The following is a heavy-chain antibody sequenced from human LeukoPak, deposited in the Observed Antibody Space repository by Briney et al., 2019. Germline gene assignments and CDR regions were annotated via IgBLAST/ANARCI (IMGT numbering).Heavy chain of an antibody. D-gene: IGHD2-15*01. CDR1: GGTFSSYA. J-gene: IGHJ6*03. CDR2: IIPIFGTA. CDR3: ARWCLVVAATQVYYMDV. Sequence: ASVKVSCKASGGTFSSYAISWVRQAPGQGLEWMGGIIPIFGTANYAQKFQDRVTITTDESTSTAYMELSSLRAEDRDGCDLARWCLVVAATQVYYMDVWGKGTTVTVSS. V-gene: IGHV1-69*05.